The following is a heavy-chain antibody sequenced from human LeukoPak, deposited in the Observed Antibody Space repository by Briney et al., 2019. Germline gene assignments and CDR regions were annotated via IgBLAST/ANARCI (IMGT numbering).Heavy chain of an antibody. V-gene: IGHV1-8*01. CDR3: ARVPPGTMVRGVIITGRRGGSRGYNWFDP. J-gene: IGHJ5*02. CDR2: MNPNSGNT. D-gene: IGHD3-10*01. Sequence: ASVTVSFTSSVYTFTSYDINWVRQAPGQGLEWMGWMNPNSGNTGYAQKFQGRVTMTRNTSISTAYMELSSLRSEDTAVYYCARVPPGTMVRGVIITGRRGGSRGYNWFDPWGQGTLVTVSS. CDR1: VYTFTSYD.